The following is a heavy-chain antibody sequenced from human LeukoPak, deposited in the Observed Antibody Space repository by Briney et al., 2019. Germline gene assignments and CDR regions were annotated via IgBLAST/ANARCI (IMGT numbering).Heavy chain of an antibody. CDR3: AREDSSGCDY. Sequence: PSETLSLTCTVSGGSISSGSYYWSWIRQPAGKGLEWIGRIYTSGSTNYNPSLKSRVTISVDTSKNQFSLKLSSVTAADTAVYYCAREDSSGCDYWGQGTLVTVSS. J-gene: IGHJ4*02. D-gene: IGHD6-19*01. CDR2: IYTSGST. V-gene: IGHV4-61*02. CDR1: GGSISSGSYY.